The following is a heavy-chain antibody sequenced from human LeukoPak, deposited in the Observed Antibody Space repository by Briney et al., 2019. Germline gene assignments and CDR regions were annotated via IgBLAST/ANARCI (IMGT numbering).Heavy chain of an antibody. V-gene: IGHV3-23*01. J-gene: IGHJ4*02. D-gene: IGHD3-10*01. Sequence: GGSLRLSCAASGFTFSSYAMSWVRQAPGKGLEWVSAISGSGGSTYYADSVKGRFTISRDNSKNTLYLQMNSLRAEDTAVYYCAKTMVRGVISPPFDNCGQGTLVTASS. CDR2: ISGSGGST. CDR3: AKTMVRGVISPPFDN. CDR1: GFTFSSYA.